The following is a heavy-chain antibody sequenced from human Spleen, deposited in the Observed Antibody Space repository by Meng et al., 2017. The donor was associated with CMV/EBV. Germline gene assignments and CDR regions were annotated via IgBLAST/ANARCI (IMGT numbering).Heavy chain of an antibody. CDR3: ARDTILTRGGLDV. J-gene: IGHJ6*02. D-gene: IGHD7-27*01. V-gene: IGHV1-8*03. CDR2: MNPSSGKT. CDR1: GYTFTTYD. Sequence: ASVKVSCKASGYTFTTYDINWVRQATGQGLEWMGWMNPSSGKTGYAQNFQGRVTITRNTAMSTVYMELSNLRSEDTAVYYCARDTILTRGGLDVWGQGTTVTFSS.